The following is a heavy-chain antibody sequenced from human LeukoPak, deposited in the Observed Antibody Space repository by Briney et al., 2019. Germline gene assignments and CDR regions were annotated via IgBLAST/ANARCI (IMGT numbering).Heavy chain of an antibody. Sequence: GGSLRLSCAVSGFTFDDYAMHWVRQVPGKGLEWVSLISWDGGSTYYADSVKGRFTISRDNSKNTLYLQMNSLRAEDTAVYYCAKENPTHSSSWYTVDYWGQGTLVTVSS. CDR1: GFTFDDYA. CDR2: ISWDGGST. V-gene: IGHV3-43D*03. D-gene: IGHD6-13*01. J-gene: IGHJ4*02. CDR3: AKENPTHSSSWYTVDY.